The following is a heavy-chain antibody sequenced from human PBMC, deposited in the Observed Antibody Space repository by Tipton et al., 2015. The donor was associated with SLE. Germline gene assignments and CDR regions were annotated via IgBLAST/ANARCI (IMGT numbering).Heavy chain of an antibody. D-gene: IGHD4-17*01. CDR3: ARLATVTSDFDF. V-gene: IGHV5-51*03. Sequence: VQLVQSGAEVKKPGETLKISCKSSGYSFTTYWIAWVRQMPGKGLEWMGIIYPGDSDTRYSPSFQGQVTISADKSISTAYLHWSSLKASYTAMYYCARLATVTSDFDFWGQGTLVTVSS. CDR2: IYPGDSDT. J-gene: IGHJ4*02. CDR1: GYSFTTYW.